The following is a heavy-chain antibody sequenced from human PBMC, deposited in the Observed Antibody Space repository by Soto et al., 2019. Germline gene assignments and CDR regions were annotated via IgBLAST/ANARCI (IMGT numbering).Heavy chain of an antibody. D-gene: IGHD3-22*01. CDR1: GGSLSPNY. J-gene: IGHJ5*02. V-gene: IGHV4-59*08. Sequence: SETLSLTCTVSGGSLSPNYWTWIRQPPGKGLEWIAYIYYSGTATYNPSLNSRVAISLDMSKNQISLTLSSVTAADTAVYYCARLGAYYHSLAPWGQGTLVTGSS. CDR2: IYYSGTA. CDR3: ARLGAYYHSLAP.